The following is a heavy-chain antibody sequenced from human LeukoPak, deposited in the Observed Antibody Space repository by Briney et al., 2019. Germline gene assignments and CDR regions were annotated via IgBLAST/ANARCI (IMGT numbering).Heavy chain of an antibody. J-gene: IGHJ4*02. CDR1: GGSISSGGYY. Sequence: ASETLSLTCTVSGGSISSGGYYWSWIRQPPGKGLEWIGYIYYSGSTYYNPSLKSRVTISVDTSKNQFSLKLSSVTAADTAVYYCARVVRSFYSSGWDFDYWGQGTLVTVSS. V-gene: IGHV4-30-4*01. D-gene: IGHD6-19*01. CDR2: IYYSGST. CDR3: ARVVRSFYSSGWDFDY.